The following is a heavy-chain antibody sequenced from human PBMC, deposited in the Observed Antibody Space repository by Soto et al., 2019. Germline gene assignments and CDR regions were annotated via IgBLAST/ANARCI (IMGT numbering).Heavy chain of an antibody. D-gene: IGHD3-9*01. CDR2: ISPDGGRT. V-gene: IGHV1-46*01. CDR1: GYTFTTYY. CDR3: AACFDWILSDHY. Sequence: ASVKVSCKASGYTFTTYYMHWVRQAPGQGLEWMGIISPDGGRTSYAQKFQGRVTMTRDTSTSTVYMELSSLRSEDTAVYYCAACFDWILSDHYWGQGTLVTVSS. J-gene: IGHJ4*02.